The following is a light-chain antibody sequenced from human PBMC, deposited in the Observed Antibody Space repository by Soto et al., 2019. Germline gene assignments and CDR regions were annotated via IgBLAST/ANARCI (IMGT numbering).Light chain of an antibody. V-gene: IGKV2-28*01. CDR1: QSLLHSNGYNY. CDR3: MQDLQTPLT. Sequence: EIVMTQSPLSLPVTPGESVSISCRSSQSLLHSNGYNYLDWYLQKQGQAPQVLIYLGSSRASGDPDRISGSGSSTDFTLRISTVEAEDVGGYCSMQDLQTPLTLGQGTKLEIK. J-gene: IGKJ2*01. CDR2: LGS.